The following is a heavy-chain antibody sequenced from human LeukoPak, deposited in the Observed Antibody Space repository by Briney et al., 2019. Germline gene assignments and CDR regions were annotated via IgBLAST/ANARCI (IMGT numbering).Heavy chain of an antibody. CDR3: ARGPPPYYYMDV. V-gene: IGHV1-46*01. Sequence: GASVKVSCKASGYTFTTNYIHWVRQAPGQGLEWMGTINPSGGNTGYAQKFQGRVTMTRDMSTSTVYMELSSLRSEDTAVYYCARGPPPYYYMDVWGKGTTVTVSS. J-gene: IGHJ6*03. CDR1: GYTFTTNY. CDR2: INPSGGNT.